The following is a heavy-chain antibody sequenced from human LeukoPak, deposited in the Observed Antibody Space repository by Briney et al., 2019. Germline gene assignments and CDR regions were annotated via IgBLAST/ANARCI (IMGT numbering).Heavy chain of an antibody. Sequence: SETLSLTCTVSGGSISSSSYYWGWIRQPPGKGLEWIGLFYYSGSSVTTYFNPSLKSRVTITVDRPKNQFSLESRSMTAEDTAVYYCARDSGTSPGRLDYWGRGALVTVSS. V-gene: IGHV4-39*07. J-gene: IGHJ4*02. CDR1: GGSISSSSYY. CDR3: ARDSGTSPGRLDY. CDR2: FYYSGSSVTT. D-gene: IGHD6-19*01.